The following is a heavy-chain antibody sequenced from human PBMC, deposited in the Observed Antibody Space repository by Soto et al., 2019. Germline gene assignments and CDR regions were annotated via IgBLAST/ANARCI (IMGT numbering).Heavy chain of an antibody. Sequence: ASVKVSCKASGYTFTGYYMHWVRQAPGQGLEWMGWINPNSGGTNYAQKFQDWVTMTRDTSISTAYMELSRLRSDDTAVYYCARAANWGSEAGYFDLWGRGTLVTVSS. J-gene: IGHJ2*01. CDR2: INPNSGGT. CDR1: GYTFTGYY. V-gene: IGHV1-2*04. CDR3: ARAANWGSEAGYFDL. D-gene: IGHD7-27*01.